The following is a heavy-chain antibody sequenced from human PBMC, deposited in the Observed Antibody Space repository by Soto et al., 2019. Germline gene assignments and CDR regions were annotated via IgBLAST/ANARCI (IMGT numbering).Heavy chain of an antibody. V-gene: IGHV3-7*04. CDR1: GFTFSGNW. D-gene: IGHD3-16*01. CDR3: ARGGGNFDQ. Sequence: EVQLAESGGGLAQPGESLRLTCVASGFTFSGNWMSWVRQAPGKGLQWVANVKQDGSDKYYVDSVKGRFTISRDNAKNSLYWQMNSLRVEDTAVFYCARGGGNFDQWGQGTLVIVSS. CDR2: VKQDGSDK. J-gene: IGHJ4*02.